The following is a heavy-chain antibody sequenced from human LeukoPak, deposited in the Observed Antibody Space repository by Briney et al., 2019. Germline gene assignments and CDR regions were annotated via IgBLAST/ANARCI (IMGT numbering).Heavy chain of an antibody. CDR3: ARPQGGRQLWLHFDF. V-gene: IGHV3-30-3*01. Sequence: GGSLRLSCAASGFTFSDYAIHWVRQAPGRGLEWVAVISYDGNNKYYADSVKGRSTMSRDSSKNTVYLQMNSLRPEDTAVYYCARPQGGRQLWLHFDFWGQGTVVTVSS. J-gene: IGHJ4*02. CDR2: ISYDGNNK. CDR1: GFTFSDYA. D-gene: IGHD5-18*01.